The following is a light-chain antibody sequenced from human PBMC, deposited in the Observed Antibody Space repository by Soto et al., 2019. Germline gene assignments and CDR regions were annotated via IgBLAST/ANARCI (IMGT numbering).Light chain of an antibody. CDR3: SSYTSSTTPLYV. J-gene: IGLJ1*01. CDR2: DVS. CDR1: SSDVGGYNY. Sequence: ALTQPASVSGSPGQSITISCTGTSSDVGGYNYVSWYQQHPGKAPKLMISDVSNRPSGVSNRFSASKSGNTASLTISGLQAEDEADYYCSSYTSSTTPLYVFGTGTKVTVL. V-gene: IGLV2-14*01.